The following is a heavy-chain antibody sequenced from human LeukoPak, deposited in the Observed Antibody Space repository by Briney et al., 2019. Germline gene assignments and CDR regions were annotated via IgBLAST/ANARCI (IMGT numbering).Heavy chain of an antibody. J-gene: IGHJ5*02. CDR1: GFTFSSYS. CDR3: ARDGWFGDYNWFDP. D-gene: IGHD3-10*01. V-gene: IGHV3-48*01. CDR2: INSASNTI. Sequence: GESLRLSCAASGFTFSSYSMNWVRQAPGKGLEWISYINSASNTIYYADSVKGRFTISRDNAKNSVYLQMNSLRAEDTAMYYCARDGWFGDYNWFDPWGQGTLVTVSS.